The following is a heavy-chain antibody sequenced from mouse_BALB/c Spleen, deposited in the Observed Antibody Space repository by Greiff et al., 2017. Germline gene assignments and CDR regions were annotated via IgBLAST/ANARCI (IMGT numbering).Heavy chain of an antibody. CDR2: INPGSGGT. CDR1: GYAFTNYL. J-gene: IGHJ2*01. Sequence: QVQLKQSGAELVRPGTSVKVSCKASGYAFTNYLIEWVKQRPGQGLEWIGVINPGSGGTNYNEKFKGKATLTADKSSSTAYMQLSSLTSDDSAVYFCARGGKYRYDGEGGYDLDYWGQGTTLTVSS. D-gene: IGHD2-14*01. V-gene: IGHV1-54*01. CDR3: ARGGKYRYDGEGGYDLDY.